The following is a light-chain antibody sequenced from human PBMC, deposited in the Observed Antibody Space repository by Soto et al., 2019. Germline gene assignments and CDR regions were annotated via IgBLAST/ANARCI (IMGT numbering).Light chain of an antibody. J-gene: IGLJ1*01. CDR2: EVS. CDR3: SPYTSRTTYV. CDR1: SSDVGGYNY. V-gene: IGLV2-14*01. Sequence: QSVLTQPASVSGSPGQSITISCTGTSSDVGGYNYVSWYQQHPGKAPKLMIYEVSNRPSGVSFRFSGSKSGNTASLTISGLQAEDEADYYCSPYTSRTTYVFGTGTKLTVL.